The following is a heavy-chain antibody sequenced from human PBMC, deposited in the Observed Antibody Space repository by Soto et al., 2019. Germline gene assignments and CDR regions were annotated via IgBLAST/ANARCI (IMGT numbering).Heavy chain of an antibody. D-gene: IGHD3-16*02. J-gene: IGHJ4*02. CDR1: GYTFTSYG. Sequence: ASVKVSCKASGYTFTSYGISWVRQAPGQGLEWMGWISAYNGNTNYAQKLQGRVTMTTDTSTSTAYMELRSLRSDDTAVYYCARDVGLRLHLGELSLPRFDYWGQGTLVTVSS. V-gene: IGHV1-18*01. CDR3: ARDVGLRLHLGELSLPRFDY. CDR2: ISAYNGNT.